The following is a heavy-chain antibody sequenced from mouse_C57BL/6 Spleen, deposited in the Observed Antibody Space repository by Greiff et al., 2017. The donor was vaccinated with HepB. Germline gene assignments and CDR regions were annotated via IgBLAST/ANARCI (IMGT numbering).Heavy chain of an antibody. Sequence: EVKLMESGGGLVKPGGSLKLSCAASGFTFSDYGMHWVRQAPEKGLEWVAYISSGSSTIYYADTVKGRFTISRDNAKNTLFLQMTSLRSEDTAMYYCARGLRPDFDYWGQGTTLTVSS. D-gene: IGHD3-2*02. CDR2: ISSGSSTI. J-gene: IGHJ2*01. CDR3: ARGLRPDFDY. V-gene: IGHV5-17*01. CDR1: GFTFSDYG.